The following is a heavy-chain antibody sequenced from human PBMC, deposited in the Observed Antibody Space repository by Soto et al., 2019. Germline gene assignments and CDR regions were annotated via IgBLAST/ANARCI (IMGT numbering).Heavy chain of an antibody. Sequence: QVQLVQSGAEVKKPGASVKVSCKASGYTFTSHGISWVRQAPGQGLEWMGWISANNGDTNYAQKFQGRVTVTTDTSTSTGYMELRSLRSEDTAVYYCARLVRGSNIAYYYYMDVWGLGTTVTVSS. J-gene: IGHJ6*03. CDR3: ARLVRGSNIAYYYYMDV. CDR2: ISANNGDT. CDR1: GYTFTSHG. D-gene: IGHD3-10*01. V-gene: IGHV1-18*01.